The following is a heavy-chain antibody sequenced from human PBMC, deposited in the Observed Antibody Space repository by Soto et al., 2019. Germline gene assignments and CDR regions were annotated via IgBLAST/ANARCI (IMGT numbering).Heavy chain of an antibody. J-gene: IGHJ4*02. V-gene: IGHV3-23*01. D-gene: IGHD3-9*01. Sequence: PGGSLRLSCAASGFTLAKYTMGWFRQTPRKGLEWVAESYSSGGTEYADSVKGRFTISRDNSKSTLFLQMKNLRVEDTALYYCARDREPDGIWTFDSWGQGTLVTVSS. CDR1: GFTLAKYT. CDR3: ARDREPDGIWTFDS. CDR2: SYSSGGT.